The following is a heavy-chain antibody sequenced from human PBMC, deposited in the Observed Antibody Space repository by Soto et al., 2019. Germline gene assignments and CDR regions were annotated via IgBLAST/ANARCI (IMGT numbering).Heavy chain of an antibody. CDR1: GGTFSSYT. CDR3: ARADRDYYVSGSVDTDRYYFDY. CDR2: IIPILGIA. D-gene: IGHD3-10*01. J-gene: IGHJ4*02. Sequence: QVQLVQSGAEVKKPGSSVKVSCKASGGTFSSYTISWVRQAPGQGLEWMGRIIPILGIANYAQKFQGRVTITADKSTSTAYMGLSSLRSEDTAVYYCARADRDYYVSGSVDTDRYYFDYWGQGTLVTVSS. V-gene: IGHV1-69*02.